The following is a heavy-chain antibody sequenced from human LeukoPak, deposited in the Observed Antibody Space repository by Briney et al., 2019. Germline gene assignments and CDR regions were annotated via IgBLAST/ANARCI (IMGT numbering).Heavy chain of an antibody. CDR3: ATYQLLI. CDR2: TRNKANSYTT. D-gene: IGHD2-2*01. J-gene: IGHJ3*02. V-gene: IGHV3-72*01. Sequence: PGGSLRLSCAASGFAFSDHYMDWVRQAPGKGLEWVGRTRNKANSYTTEYAASVKGRFTISRDDPKNSLYLQMNSLKTEDTAVYYCATYQLLIWGQGTMVTVSS. CDR1: GFAFSDHY.